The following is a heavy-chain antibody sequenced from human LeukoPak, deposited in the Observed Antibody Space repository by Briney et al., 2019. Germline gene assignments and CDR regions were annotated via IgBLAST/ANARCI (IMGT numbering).Heavy chain of an antibody. V-gene: IGHV4-39*07. CDR1: GGSISSSSYY. CDR3: ARDYWVVTAIY. D-gene: IGHD2-21*02. CDR2: IYYSGST. Sequence: PSETLSLTFTVSGGSISSSSYYWGWIRQPPGKGLEWIGSIYYSGSTYYSTSLKSRVTISVDTSKNQFSLKLSSVTAADTAVYYCARDYWVVTAIYWGQGTLVTVSS. J-gene: IGHJ4*02.